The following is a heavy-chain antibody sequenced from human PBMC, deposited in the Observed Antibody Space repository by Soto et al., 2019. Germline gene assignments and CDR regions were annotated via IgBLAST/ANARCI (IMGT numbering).Heavy chain of an antibody. CDR3: ARKDGDC. J-gene: IGHJ4*02. CDR2: IYSSGST. CDR1: DAYISSLG. V-gene: IGHV4-59*11. Sequence: PLEILCLSYTVSDAYISSLGWTWIRQPPGKGLEWIGYIYSSGSTNYNPSLKSRVTMSVDTSKNQISLKLTSVTAADTAVYYCARKDGDCWGQGTLVTVSS.